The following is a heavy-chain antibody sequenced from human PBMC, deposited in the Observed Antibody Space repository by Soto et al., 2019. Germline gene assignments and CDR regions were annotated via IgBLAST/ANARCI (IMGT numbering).Heavy chain of an antibody. D-gene: IGHD3-3*01. Sequence: ASVKVSCKASGFTFSDSAVQWVRQARGQPLEWIGYIVVGNGNTNFAQRFQERVTLTSDKSRGTAYMELRSLRSDDTAVYYCAATTHYDFWSGYFSGVAFDIWGQGTKVTVSS. V-gene: IGHV1-58*01. CDR1: GFTFSDSA. CDR3: AATTHYDFWSGYFSGVAFDI. CDR2: IVVGNGNT. J-gene: IGHJ3*02.